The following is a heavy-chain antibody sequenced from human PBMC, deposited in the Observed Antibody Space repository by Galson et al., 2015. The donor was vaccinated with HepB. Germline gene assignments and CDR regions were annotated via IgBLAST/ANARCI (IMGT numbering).Heavy chain of an antibody. CDR1: GFTFSSFA. Sequence: SLRLSCAASGFTFSSFAMSWVRQAPGKGLEWVSTISDGSTYYADSVKGRFTISRDNSKNTLYLQMNSLRAEDTAVYYCARESSLAIDYWGQGTLVTVSS. CDR2: ISDGST. CDR3: ARESSLAIDY. V-gene: IGHV3-23*01. J-gene: IGHJ4*02.